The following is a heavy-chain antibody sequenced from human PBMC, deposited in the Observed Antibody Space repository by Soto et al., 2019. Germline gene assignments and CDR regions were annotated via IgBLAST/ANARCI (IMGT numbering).Heavy chain of an antibody. V-gene: IGHV3-30*03. J-gene: IGHJ4*02. CDR2: ISYDGSNK. CDR1: GFTFSSYG. CDR3: ARERHYYDSSGSLDY. Sequence: QVQLVESGGGVVQPGRSLRLSCAASGFTFSSYGMHWVRQAPGKGLEWVAVISYDGSNKYYADSVKGRFTISRDNSKNTLYLQMNSLRAEDTAVYYCARERHYYDSSGSLDYWGQGTLVTVSS. D-gene: IGHD3-22*01.